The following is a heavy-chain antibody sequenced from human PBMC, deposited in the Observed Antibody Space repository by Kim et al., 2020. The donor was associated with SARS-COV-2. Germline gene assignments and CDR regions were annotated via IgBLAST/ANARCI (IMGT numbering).Heavy chain of an antibody. CDR1: GFTFSSYE. V-gene: IGHV3-48*03. D-gene: IGHD1-1*01. Sequence: GGSLRLSCAASGFTFSSYEMNWVRQAPGKGLEWVSYISSSGSTIYYADSVKGRFTISRDNAKNSLYLQMNSLRAEDTAVYYCASIPNWNDDYWGQGTLVTVSS. CDR3: ASIPNWNDDY. CDR2: ISSSGSTI. J-gene: IGHJ4*02.